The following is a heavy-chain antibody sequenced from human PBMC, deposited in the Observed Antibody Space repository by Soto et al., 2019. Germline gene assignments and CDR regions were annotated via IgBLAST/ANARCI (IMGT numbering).Heavy chain of an antibody. CDR1: GGTFSTST. CDR3: ARDSPIGSTSSGYDAIDS. D-gene: IGHD5-12*01. Sequence: QVQLVQSGAEVKKPGSSVKVSCKASGGTFSTSTFTWVRQAPGQGLEWMGRTIPLLNVADYAQDFQGRVTITAQQSTSTAYMELTSMTSKDTAVYYCARDSPIGSTSSGYDAIDSWGQGTLVTVSS. CDR2: TIPLLNVA. J-gene: IGHJ4*02. V-gene: IGHV1-69*08.